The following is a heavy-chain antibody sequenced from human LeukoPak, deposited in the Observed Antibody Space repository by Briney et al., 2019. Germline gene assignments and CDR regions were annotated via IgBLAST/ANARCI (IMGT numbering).Heavy chain of an antibody. V-gene: IGHV4-61*02. J-gene: IGHJ4*02. D-gene: IGHD6-19*01. CDR3: ARVAVAGLDY. CDR2: IYTSGSA. Sequence: SETLSLTCTFTGGSFNSGTDYWTWIRQPAGKGLEWIGRIYTSGSANYNPSLKSRVAISLDTSKNQFSLKLSSVTAADTAVYYCARVAVAGLDYWGQGTPVTVSS. CDR1: GGSFNSGTDY.